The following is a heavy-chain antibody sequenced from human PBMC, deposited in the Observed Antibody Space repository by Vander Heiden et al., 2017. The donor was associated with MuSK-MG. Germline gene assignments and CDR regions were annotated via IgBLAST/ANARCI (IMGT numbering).Heavy chain of an antibody. V-gene: IGHV2-5*02. Sequence: ITLKESGPTLVQPTQTLTLTCTFSGFSLSTSGVGVGWIRQPPGKALEWLALIYWDDDKRYSPSLKSRLTITKDTSKNQVVLTMTNMDPVDTATYYCAHRRAYGSGSYYNVRWFDPWGQGTLVTVSS. J-gene: IGHJ5*02. D-gene: IGHD3-10*01. CDR3: AHRRAYGSGSYYNVRWFDP. CDR1: GFSLSTSGVG. CDR2: IYWDDDK.